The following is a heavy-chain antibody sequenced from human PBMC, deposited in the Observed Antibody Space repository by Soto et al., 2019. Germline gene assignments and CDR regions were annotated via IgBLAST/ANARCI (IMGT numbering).Heavy chain of an antibody. D-gene: IGHD1-1*01. CDR2: INPNSGGT. V-gene: IGHV1-2*04. CDR1: GYTFTVYY. CDR3: ARGYNGIVLPCLDP. J-gene: IGHJ5*02. Sequence: ASVKGSCKASGYTFTVYYMHCVRQAPGQGLEWMGWINPNSGGTNYAQKFQGWVTMTRDTSISTAYMELSRLRSDETALYYWARGYNGIVLPCLDPWGKGTLVTVSS.